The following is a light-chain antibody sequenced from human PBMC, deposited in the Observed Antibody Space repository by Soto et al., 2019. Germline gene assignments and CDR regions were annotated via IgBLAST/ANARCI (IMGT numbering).Light chain of an antibody. CDR3: SSYAGSNNFVV. CDR1: SSDVGSYNY. Sequence: QSALTQPPSASGYPGQSVTISCTGTSSDVGSYNYVSWYQQHPGKAPKLMIYEVSKRPSGVPDRFSGSKSGNTASLTVSGLQAEDEADYYCSSYAGSNNFVVFGGGTKLTVL. J-gene: IGLJ2*01. V-gene: IGLV2-8*01. CDR2: EVS.